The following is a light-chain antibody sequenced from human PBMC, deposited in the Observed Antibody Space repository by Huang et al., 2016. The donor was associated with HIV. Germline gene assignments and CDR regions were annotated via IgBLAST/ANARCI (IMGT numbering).Light chain of an antibody. Sequence: EIVLTQSPGTLALFPGERVILSCRASQTISSSYLAWYQQKRGQPPRLVMSAAYRRATGVSDRFSGSGSGSDFTLTISRLEPEDFAVYFCQQNGRSPPLTFGGGTKVEMK. CDR3: QQNGRSPPLT. V-gene: IGKV3-20*01. CDR2: AAY. J-gene: IGKJ4*01. CDR1: QTISSSY.